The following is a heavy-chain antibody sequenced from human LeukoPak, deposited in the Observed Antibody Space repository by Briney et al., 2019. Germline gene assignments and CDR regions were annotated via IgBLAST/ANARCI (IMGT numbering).Heavy chain of an antibody. V-gene: IGHV3-21*01. D-gene: IGHD6-13*01. CDR1: GFTFSSYS. CDR3: ARMRANWYEDY. Sequence: GGSLRLSCAASGFTFSSYSFNWVRQVPGKGLEWVSSITTTFYTYYTDSVKGRFTISRDNAKNSLYLQMISLRAEDTAVYYCARMRANWYEDYWGQGTLVTVSS. J-gene: IGHJ4*02. CDR2: ITTTFYT.